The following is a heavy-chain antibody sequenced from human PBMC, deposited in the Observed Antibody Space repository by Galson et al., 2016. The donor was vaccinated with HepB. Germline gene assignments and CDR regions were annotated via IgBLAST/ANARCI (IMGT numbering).Heavy chain of an antibody. Sequence: SLRLSCAASGFTFSAYALSWVRQAPGKGLECVSSMSNNGRSTYYVDSVKGRFTISRDNSKSTLYLHMNSLRADDSAVYYCARRSGTNNGPFDYWGQGTLVTVSS. D-gene: IGHD2-8*01. J-gene: IGHJ4*02. CDR2: MSNNGRST. CDR3: ARRSGTNNGPFDY. V-gene: IGHV3-23*01. CDR1: GFTFSAYA.